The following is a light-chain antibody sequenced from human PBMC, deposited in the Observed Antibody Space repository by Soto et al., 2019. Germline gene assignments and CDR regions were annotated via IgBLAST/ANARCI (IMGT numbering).Light chain of an antibody. J-gene: IGKJ4*01. Sequence: DIVMTQSPDSLAVSLGERATINCKSSQSVLYNSNNKHSLAWYQQKPGQPPKLIIYWASTRKSGVTDRFSGSGSGTDFTLTISSLQAEDVAVYYCQQFYTTPLTFGGGTKVEIE. CDR2: WAS. CDR1: QSVLYNSNNKHS. CDR3: QQFYTTPLT. V-gene: IGKV4-1*01.